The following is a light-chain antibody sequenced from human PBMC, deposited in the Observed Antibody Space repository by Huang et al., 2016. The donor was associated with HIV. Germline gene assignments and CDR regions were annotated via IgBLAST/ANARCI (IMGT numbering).Light chain of an antibody. CDR2: GAS. V-gene: IGKV3-15*01. Sequence: EIVMPQSPATPSVSPGERATLSCRASQSVSSTLAWYQQKPGQAPRRLIYGASTRATGIPARFSGSGSGTEFTLTISSLQSEDFAVYYCQQYNNWPRTFGQGTKVEIK. CDR1: QSVSST. CDR3: QQYNNWPRT. J-gene: IGKJ1*01.